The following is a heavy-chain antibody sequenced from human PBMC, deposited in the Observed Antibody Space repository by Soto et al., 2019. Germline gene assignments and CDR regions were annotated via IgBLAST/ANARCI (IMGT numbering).Heavy chain of an antibody. J-gene: IGHJ4*02. Sequence: PGGSLRLSCAASGFSFYNYGMHWVRQAPGKGLDWVAVIWYDGTNKYYADSVKGRFTISRDNSKNTLYLQMNSLRAEDTAVYYCARDTKKWAYYDSSGYAFDYWGQGTLVTVSS. CDR2: IWYDGTNK. D-gene: IGHD3-22*01. CDR3: ARDTKKWAYYDSSGYAFDY. CDR1: GFSFYNYG. V-gene: IGHV3-33*01.